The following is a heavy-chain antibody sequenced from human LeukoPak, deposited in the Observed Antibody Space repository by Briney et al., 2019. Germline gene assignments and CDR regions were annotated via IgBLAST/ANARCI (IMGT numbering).Heavy chain of an antibody. J-gene: IGHJ4*02. CDR2: IYYSGST. CDR3: AGTDYVGIFDY. CDR1: GGSISSYY. D-gene: IGHD4-17*01. Sequence: PSETLSLTCTVSGGSISSYYWSWTRQPPGKGLEWIGYIYYSGSTNYNPSLKSRVTISVDTSKNQFSLKLSSVTAADTAVYYCAGTDYVGIFDYWGQGTLVTVSS. V-gene: IGHV4-59*01.